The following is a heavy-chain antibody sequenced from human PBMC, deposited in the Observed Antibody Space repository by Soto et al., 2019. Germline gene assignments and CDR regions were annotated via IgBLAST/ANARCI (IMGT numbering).Heavy chain of an antibody. Sequence: QLQLQESGPGLVKPSETLSLTCTVSGGSISSSSYYWGWIRQPPGKGLEWIGSIYYSGSTYYNPSLMSRVTITVDTSKNQCSLKLSSVTAADTAVYYCARQKGDYSGSYSNWGQGTLVTVAS. CDR1: GGSISSSSYY. CDR3: ARQKGDYSGSYSN. CDR2: IYYSGST. D-gene: IGHD1-26*01. J-gene: IGHJ4*02. V-gene: IGHV4-39*01.